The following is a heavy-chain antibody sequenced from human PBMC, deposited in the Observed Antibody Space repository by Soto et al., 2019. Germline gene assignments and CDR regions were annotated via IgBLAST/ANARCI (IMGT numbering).Heavy chain of an antibody. CDR3: ARGRYGDY. V-gene: IGHV1-18*01. Sequence: QVHLVQSGAEVKKPGASVKVSCKGSGYTFTTYGITWVRQAPGQGLEWMGWISAHNGNTNYAQKLQGRVTVTRDTSTSTAYMELRSLKSDDTAVYYCARGRYGDYWGQGALVTVSS. CDR1: GYTFTTYG. J-gene: IGHJ4*02. CDR2: ISAHNGNT. D-gene: IGHD1-1*01.